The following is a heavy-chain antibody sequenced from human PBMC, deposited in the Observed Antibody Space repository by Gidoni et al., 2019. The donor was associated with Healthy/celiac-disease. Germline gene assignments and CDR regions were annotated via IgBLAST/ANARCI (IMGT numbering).Heavy chain of an antibody. Sequence: QVQLVQSGAEVKKPGSSVKVSCKASGGTFRSYAIRWVRQAPGQGLEWMGGIIPIFGTANYTQKFQGRVTITADESTSTAYMELSSLRSEDTAVYYCAREGNDIGRLYYYYGMDVWGQGTTVTVSS. V-gene: IGHV1-69*12. CDR2: IIPIFGTA. CDR3: AREGNDIGRLYYYYGMDV. CDR1: GGTFRSYA. J-gene: IGHJ6*02. D-gene: IGHD2-15*01.